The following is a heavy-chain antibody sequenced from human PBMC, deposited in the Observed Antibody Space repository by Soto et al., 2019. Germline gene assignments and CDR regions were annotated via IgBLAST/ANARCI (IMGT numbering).Heavy chain of an antibody. V-gene: IGHV4-4*02. Sequence: QVQMQESGPGLVKPSGPLSLTCAVSGNSITSSNWWSWVRQARGKGLEWIVEIYHSRATTYNPSLKSRTTISVDPSNNNFSLKLTSVTAADTAVYFCARDLGTGTDYGVRGTLVTVA. CDR2: IYHSRAT. CDR3: ARDLGTGTDY. J-gene: IGHJ4*02. CDR1: GNSITSSNW. D-gene: IGHD1-1*01.